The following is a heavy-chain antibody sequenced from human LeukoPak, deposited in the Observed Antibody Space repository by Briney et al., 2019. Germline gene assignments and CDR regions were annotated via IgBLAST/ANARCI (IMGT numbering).Heavy chain of an antibody. V-gene: IGHV4-34*01. Sequence: PSETLSLTCAVYGGSFSGYYWSWIRQPPGKGLEWFGEINHSGSTNYNPSLKSRVTISVDTSKNQFSLKLSSVTAADTAVYCCARPRTRYYDFWSGYVHWGQGTLVTVSS. J-gene: IGHJ4*02. CDR2: INHSGST. CDR3: ARPRTRYYDFWSGYVH. D-gene: IGHD3-3*01. CDR1: GGSFSGYY.